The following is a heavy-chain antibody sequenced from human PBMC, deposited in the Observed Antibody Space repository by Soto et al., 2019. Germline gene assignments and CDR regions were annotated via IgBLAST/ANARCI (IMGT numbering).Heavy chain of an antibody. Sequence: ASVKVSCKASGYTFTSYDINWVRQATGQGLEWMGWMNPNSGNTGYAQKFQGRVTMTRNTSISTAYMELSSLRSEDTAVYYCARAPSSSWYEGDFEIWGQGTMVTVSS. CDR3: ARAPSSSWYEGDFEI. CDR1: GYTFTSYD. CDR2: MNPNSGNT. V-gene: IGHV1-8*01. J-gene: IGHJ3*02. D-gene: IGHD6-13*01.